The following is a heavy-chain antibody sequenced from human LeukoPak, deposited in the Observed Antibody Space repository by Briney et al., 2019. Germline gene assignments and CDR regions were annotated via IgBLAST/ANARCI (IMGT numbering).Heavy chain of an antibody. D-gene: IGHD3-22*01. V-gene: IGHV3-23*01. J-gene: IGHJ4*02. CDR2: ISRSSGGST. CDR1: GFTFTSYA. Sequence: GGSLRLSCAASGFTFTSYAMNWVRQAPGKGLEWFSGISRSSGGSTYYADSVKGRFTISRDNSKNTLYLQMNTLGAEDTAVYHCAKSYYFDGSGFYPFDYWGQGTLVTVSS. CDR3: AKSYYFDGSGFYPFDY.